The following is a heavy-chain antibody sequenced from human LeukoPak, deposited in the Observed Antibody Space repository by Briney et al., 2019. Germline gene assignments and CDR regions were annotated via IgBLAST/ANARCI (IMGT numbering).Heavy chain of an antibody. CDR3: ARAHRYCSSTSCNTWFDP. D-gene: IGHD2-2*02. Sequence: SETLSLTCTVSGGSISSGGYYWSWIRQHPGKGLEWIGYIYYSGSTYYNPSLKSRVTISVDTSKNQFSLKLSSVTAADTAVYYCARAHRYCSSTSCNTWFDPWGQGTLVTVSS. V-gene: IGHV4-31*03. CDR1: GGSISSGGYY. J-gene: IGHJ5*02. CDR2: IYYSGST.